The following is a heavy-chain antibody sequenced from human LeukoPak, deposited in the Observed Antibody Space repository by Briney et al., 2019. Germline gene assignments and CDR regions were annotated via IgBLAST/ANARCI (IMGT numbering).Heavy chain of an antibody. CDR2: ISSGSNYI. Sequence: PGGSLRLSCAASGFTFSSYEMNWVRQAPGKGLEWVSYISSGSNYIYYADSVKGRFTISRDSAKNSLYLQMNSLRAEDMAVYYCARDLYGDYAFDYWGQGTLVTVSS. D-gene: IGHD4-17*01. CDR3: ARDLYGDYAFDY. J-gene: IGHJ4*02. V-gene: IGHV3-21*05. CDR1: GFTFSSYE.